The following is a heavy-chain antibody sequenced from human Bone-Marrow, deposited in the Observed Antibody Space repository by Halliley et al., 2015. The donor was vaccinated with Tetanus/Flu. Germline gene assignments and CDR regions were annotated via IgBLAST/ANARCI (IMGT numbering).Heavy chain of an antibody. CDR3: ARGFRNRRSCSEDY. Sequence: WTGWINAGNGNTKYLEAFQGRLPITRDPSASTVFMELSSLKSEDTALYYCARGFRNRRSCSEDYWGQGTQVPVSS. CDR2: INAGNGNT. J-gene: IGHJ4*02. V-gene: IGHV1-3*01. D-gene: IGHD6-13*01.